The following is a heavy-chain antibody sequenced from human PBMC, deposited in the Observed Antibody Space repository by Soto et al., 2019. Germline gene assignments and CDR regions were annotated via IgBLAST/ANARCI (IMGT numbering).Heavy chain of an antibody. J-gene: IGHJ4*02. CDR1: GFTFSSYG. D-gene: IGHD3-3*01. Sequence: GGSLRLSCAASGFTFSSYGMHWVRQAPGKGLEWVAVIWYNGSNKYYVDSVKGRFTISRDNSKNTLYLQMNSLRAEDTAVYYCARESIPLRFLEWLLVDYWGQGTLVTVSS. CDR2: IWYNGSNK. V-gene: IGHV3-33*01. CDR3: ARESIPLRFLEWLLVDY.